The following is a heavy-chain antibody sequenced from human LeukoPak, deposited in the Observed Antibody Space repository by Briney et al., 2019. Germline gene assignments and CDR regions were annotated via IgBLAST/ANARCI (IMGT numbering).Heavy chain of an antibody. CDR2: IYYSGST. CDR1: GGSYY. J-gene: IGHJ4*02. CDR3: ARGRYQLDY. Sequence: PSETLPLTCTVSGGSYYWSWIRQPPGKGLEWIGYIYYSGSTNYNPSLKSRVTISLDTSKNQFSLKLRSVTAADTAVYYCARGRYQLDYWGQGTLVPVSS. D-gene: IGHD2-2*01. V-gene: IGHV4-59*01.